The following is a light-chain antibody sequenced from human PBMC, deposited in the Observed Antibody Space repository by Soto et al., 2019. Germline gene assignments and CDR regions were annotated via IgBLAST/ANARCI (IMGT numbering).Light chain of an antibody. V-gene: IGLV1-44*01. Sequence: QSVLTQPPSASGTPGQSVSVSCSGGSSNIGKNPVSWYQKLPGAAPKLLIHRDDQRPSGVPDRFSASKSDASASLTISGLQSEDEADYFCATWDDGLSAPLFGGGTKLTVL. CDR2: RDD. J-gene: IGLJ2*01. CDR3: ATWDDGLSAPL. CDR1: SSNIGKNP.